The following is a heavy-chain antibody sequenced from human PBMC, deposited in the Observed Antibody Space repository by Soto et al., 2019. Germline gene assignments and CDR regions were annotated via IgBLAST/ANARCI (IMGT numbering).Heavy chain of an antibody. Sequence: ASVKVSCKASGYTFTSYYMHWVRQAPGQGLEWMGWISANNGSTSYAQKLQGRVTMTTDTSTSTAYMELRSLRSDDTAVYYCARCPRSSAVAVDYWGQGTLVTSPQ. CDR1: GYTFTSYY. CDR3: ARCPRSSAVAVDY. D-gene: IGHD6-19*01. J-gene: IGHJ4*02. V-gene: IGHV1-18*04. CDR2: ISANNGST.